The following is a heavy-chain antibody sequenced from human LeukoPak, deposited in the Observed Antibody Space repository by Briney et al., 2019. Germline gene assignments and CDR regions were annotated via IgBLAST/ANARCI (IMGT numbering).Heavy chain of an antibody. CDR3: ARDVGQLAGLT. CDR2: IYYSGST. Sequence: PSETLSLTCTVSGGSISSYYWSWIRQPPGKGLEWIGYIYYSGSTNYNPSLKSRVTMSVDTSKNHFSLKLSSVTAADTAVYYCARDVGQLAGLTWGQGTLVTVSS. D-gene: IGHD6-6*01. CDR1: GGSISSYY. J-gene: IGHJ5*02. V-gene: IGHV4-59*12.